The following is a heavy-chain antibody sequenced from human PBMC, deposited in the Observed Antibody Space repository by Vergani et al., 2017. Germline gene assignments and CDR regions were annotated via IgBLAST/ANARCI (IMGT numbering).Heavy chain of an antibody. Sequence: VQLQQWGAGLLKPSETLSLTCAVYGGSFSGYYWSWIRQPPGKGLEWVSAISGSGGSTYYADSVKGRFTISRDNSKNTLYLQMNSLRAEDTAVYYCAKDLKPFYDILTGYYFFYYYGMDVWGQGTTVTVSS. V-gene: IGHV3-23*01. CDR2: ISGSGGST. CDR3: AKDLKPFYDILTGYYFFYYYGMDV. D-gene: IGHD3-9*01. J-gene: IGHJ6*02. CDR1: GGSFSGYY.